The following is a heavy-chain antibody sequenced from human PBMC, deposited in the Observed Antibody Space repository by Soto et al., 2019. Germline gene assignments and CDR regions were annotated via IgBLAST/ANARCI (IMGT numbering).Heavy chain of an antibody. CDR1: GFTFSSYA. CDR3: AKDGITKLLIGSSRSPDY. CDR2: ISGSGGST. V-gene: IGHV3-23*01. D-gene: IGHD6-13*01. J-gene: IGHJ4*02. Sequence: HPGGSLRLSCAASGFTFSSYAMSWVRQAPGKGLEWVSAISGSGGSTYYADSVKGRFTISRDNSKNTLYLQMNSLRAEDTAVYYCAKDGITKLLIGSSRSPDYWGQGTLVTVSS.